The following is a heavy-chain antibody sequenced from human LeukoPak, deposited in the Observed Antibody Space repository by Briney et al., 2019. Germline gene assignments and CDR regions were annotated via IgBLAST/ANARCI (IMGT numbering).Heavy chain of an antibody. J-gene: IGHJ4*02. CDR2: MSYSGIT. CDR3: ARLQLSVSGRSGPIDY. CDR1: GGSISSSSYY. D-gene: IGHD3-10*01. Sequence: SDTLSLLCTVSGGSISSSSYYWGWIRRAPGKGLQWIGSMSYSGITYYNPALTSRLTISIDMSKNHLSLKLSSVTAADTAVYYCARLQLSVSGRSGPIDYWGQGTLVTVSS. V-gene: IGHV4-39*02.